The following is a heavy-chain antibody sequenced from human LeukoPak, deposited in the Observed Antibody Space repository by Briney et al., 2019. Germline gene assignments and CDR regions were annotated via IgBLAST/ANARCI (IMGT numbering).Heavy chain of an antibody. CDR2: MYYSGNT. Sequence: SETLSLTCNVSGGSISSYYWSWIRQPPGKGLGWIGYMYYSGNTNYNPSLKSRVTTSVDSSKNQFSLKLSSVTAADTAVYYCARHTLVGARNAFDIWGQGTMVTVSS. J-gene: IGHJ3*02. CDR3: ARHTLVGARNAFDI. D-gene: IGHD1-26*01. V-gene: IGHV4-59*08. CDR1: GGSISSYY.